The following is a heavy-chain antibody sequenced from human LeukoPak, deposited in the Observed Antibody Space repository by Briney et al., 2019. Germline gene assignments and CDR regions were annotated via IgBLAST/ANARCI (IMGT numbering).Heavy chain of an antibody. CDR3: ASDPYGSGSYNY. CDR2: IIPILGIA. Sequence: SVKVSCKASGYTFTSYGISWVRQAPGQGLEWMGRIIPILGIANYAQKFQGRVTITADKSTSTAYMELSSLRSEDTAVYYCASDPYGSGSYNYWGQGTLVTVSS. CDR1: GYTFTSYG. V-gene: IGHV1-69*04. J-gene: IGHJ4*02. D-gene: IGHD3-10*01.